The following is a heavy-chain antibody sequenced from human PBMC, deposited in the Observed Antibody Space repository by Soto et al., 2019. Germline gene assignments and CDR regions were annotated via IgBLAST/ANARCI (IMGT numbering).Heavy chain of an antibody. Sequence: SETLSLTCTVSGGSISSYYWSWIRQPPGKELQYIGYIYYSGSANYNPSLKSRVTISDDTSTNQFFLTLTSVTAADTAVYYCARLDCVSPTCQFDYWGQGTLVTVSS. CDR2: IYYSGSA. CDR1: GGSISSYY. J-gene: IGHJ4*02. CDR3: ARLDCVSPTCQFDY. D-gene: IGHD2-2*01. V-gene: IGHV4-59*08.